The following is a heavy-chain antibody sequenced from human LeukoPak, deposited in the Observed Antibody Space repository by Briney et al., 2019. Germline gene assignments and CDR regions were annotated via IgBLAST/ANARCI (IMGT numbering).Heavy chain of an antibody. CDR3: AKGIVVEYYFDY. CDR2: ISGSGGST. CDR1: GFTFSSYA. D-gene: IGHD3-22*01. V-gene: IGHV3-23*01. J-gene: IGHJ4*02. Sequence: GGSLRLSCAASGFTFSSYAMSWVRQAPGKGLEWVSAISGSGGSTYYADSVKGRFTISRDNSKNTLYLQMNSLRAEGTAVYYCAKGIVVEYYFDYWGQGTLVTVSS.